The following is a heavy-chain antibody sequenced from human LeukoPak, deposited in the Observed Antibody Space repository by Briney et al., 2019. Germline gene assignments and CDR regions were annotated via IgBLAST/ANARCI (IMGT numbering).Heavy chain of an antibody. Sequence: SETLSLTCTVSGGSLSTYFWTWIRQPPGKGLEWIGYIYYSGSTDYNPSLKSRVTISVDTSKNQFSLKLSSVTAADTAVYYCARSLYVDGSIWYFDLRGRGTLVTVSA. CDR2: IYYSGST. J-gene: IGHJ2*01. CDR3: ARSLYVDGSIWYFDL. CDR1: GGSLSTYF. V-gene: IGHV4-59*01. D-gene: IGHD3-10*01.